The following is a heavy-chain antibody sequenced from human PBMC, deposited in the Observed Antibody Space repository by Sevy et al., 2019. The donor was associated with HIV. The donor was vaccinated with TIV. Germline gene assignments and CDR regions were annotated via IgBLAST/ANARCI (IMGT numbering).Heavy chain of an antibody. Sequence: GGSLRLSCAASGFSFSAYSMNWVRQAPGKGLEWVSPISSSSNYIYYADSVKGRFTISRDNAKNLLYLQMNSLRAEDWTVYQCARDRGVGTSSYGIDVWGQGTTVTVSS. CDR1: GFSFSAYS. CDR2: ISSSSNYI. J-gene: IGHJ6*02. CDR3: ARDRGVGTSSYGIDV. D-gene: IGHD1-26*01. V-gene: IGHV3-21*01.